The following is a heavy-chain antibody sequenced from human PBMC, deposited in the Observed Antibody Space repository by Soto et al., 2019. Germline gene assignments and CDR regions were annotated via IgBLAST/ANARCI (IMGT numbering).Heavy chain of an antibody. J-gene: IGHJ6*02. Sequence: GGSLRLSCAASGFTFSSYGMHWVRQAPGKGLEWVAVISYDGSNKYYADSVKGRFTISRDNSKNTLYLQMNSLRAEDTAVYYCAKDSTAMVTSYYYYYYGMDVWGQGTTVTVSS. CDR2: ISYDGSNK. V-gene: IGHV3-30*18. D-gene: IGHD5-18*01. CDR1: GFTFSSYG. CDR3: AKDSTAMVTSYYYYYYGMDV.